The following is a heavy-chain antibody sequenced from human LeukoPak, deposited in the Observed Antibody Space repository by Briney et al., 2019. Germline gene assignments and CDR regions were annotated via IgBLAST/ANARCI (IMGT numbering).Heavy chain of an antibody. D-gene: IGHD3-10*01. CDR3: AKGTYYYGSGPNWFDP. J-gene: IGHJ5*02. V-gene: IGHV3-23*01. CDR2: ISGSGGST. Sequence: GGSLRLSCAASGFTFSSYAMSWVRQAPGKGLEWVSAISGSGGSTYYADSVKGRFTISRDNSKNTLYLHMNSLRAEDTAVYYCAKGTYYYGSGPNWFDPWGQGTLVTVSS. CDR1: GFTFSSYA.